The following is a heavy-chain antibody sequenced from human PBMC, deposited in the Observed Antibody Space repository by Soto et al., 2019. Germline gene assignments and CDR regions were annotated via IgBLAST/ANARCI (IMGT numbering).Heavy chain of an antibody. Sequence: EVRLVESGGDLIQPGGSLRLSCAASGFTINSTYMSWVRQAPGKGLEWVSVVYVGGTTYYADSVKGRFTISRDNSKNTLSLQMNSLRAEDTAVSYCAGSGWYRYFQHWGQGTLVTVSS. J-gene: IGHJ1*01. D-gene: IGHD6-19*01. CDR1: GFTINSTY. CDR3: AGSGWYRYFQH. CDR2: VYVGGTT. V-gene: IGHV3-53*01.